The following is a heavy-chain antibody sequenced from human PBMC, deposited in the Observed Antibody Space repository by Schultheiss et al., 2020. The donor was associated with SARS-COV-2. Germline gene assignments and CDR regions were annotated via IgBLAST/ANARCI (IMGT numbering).Heavy chain of an antibody. V-gene: IGHV3-33*01. Sequence: GGSLRLSCAASGFTFSSYGMHWVRQAPGKGLEWVAVIWYDGSNKYYADSVKGRFTISRDNSKNTLYLQMNSLKTEDTAVYYCTTPRNYYYYYYMDVWGKGTTVTVSS. D-gene: IGHD4-11*01. CDR3: TTPRNYYYYYYMDV. J-gene: IGHJ6*03. CDR2: IWYDGSNK. CDR1: GFTFSSYG.